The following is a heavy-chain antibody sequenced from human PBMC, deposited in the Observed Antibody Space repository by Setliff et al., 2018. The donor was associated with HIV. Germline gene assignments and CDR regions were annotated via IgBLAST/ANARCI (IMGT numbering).Heavy chain of an antibody. CDR3: AKLLPAADMAREIDS. CDR2: MFRTGTS. D-gene: IGHD2-2*01. CDR1: GYSIRSGYY. V-gene: IGHV4-38-2*01. Sequence: SETLSLTCAVSGYSIRSGYYWGWIRQSPGKGLEWIGTMFRTGTSYYNPSLTSRVTISQDTSKNQFSLKLISVSAADTAVYYCAKLLPAADMAREIDSWGQGTLVTVSS. J-gene: IGHJ4*02.